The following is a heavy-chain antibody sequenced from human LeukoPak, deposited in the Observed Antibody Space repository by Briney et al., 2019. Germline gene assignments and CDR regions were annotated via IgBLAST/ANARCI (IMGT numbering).Heavy chain of an antibody. CDR1: GFTFSSYS. CDR2: ISSSSSYI. J-gene: IGHJ4*02. D-gene: IGHD4-17*01. V-gene: IGHV3-21*01. CDR3: ARDRSDEYGNELFDY. Sequence: GGSLRLSCAASGFTFSSYSMNWVRQAPGKGLEWVSSISSSSSYIYYADSVKGRFTISRDNAKNSLYLQMNSLRAEDTAVYYCARDRSDEYGNELFDYWGQGTLVTVSS.